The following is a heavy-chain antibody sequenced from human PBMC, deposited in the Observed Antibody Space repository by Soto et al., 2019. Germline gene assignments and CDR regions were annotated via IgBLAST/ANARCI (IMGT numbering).Heavy chain of an antibody. V-gene: IGHV4-31*03. D-gene: IGHD2-21*02. Sequence: QVQLQESGPGLVKPSQTLSLTCTVSGGSISSGGYYWSWIRQHPGKGLEWIGYIYYSGSTYYNPSLTSRITISVDTSKNPFSLKLSSVTAADTAVYYCARSSPVVTAPWGQGTLVTVSS. CDR3: ARSSPVVTAP. J-gene: IGHJ5*02. CDR2: IYYSGST. CDR1: GGSISSGGYY.